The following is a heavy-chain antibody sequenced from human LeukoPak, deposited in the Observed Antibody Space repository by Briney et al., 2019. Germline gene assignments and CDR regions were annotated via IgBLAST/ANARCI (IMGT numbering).Heavy chain of an antibody. V-gene: IGHV3-73*01. CDR1: GFTFSGSA. J-gene: IGHJ6*03. CDR2: IRSKANSYAT. D-gene: IGHD1-26*01. CDR3: TRRAIVGAFLKGYYYMDV. Sequence: GGSLRLSCAASGFTFSGSAMHWVRQASGKGLEWVGRIRSKANSYATAYAASVKGRFTISRDDSKNTAYLQMNSLKTEDTAVYYCTRRAIVGAFLKGYYYMDVWGKGTTVTVSS.